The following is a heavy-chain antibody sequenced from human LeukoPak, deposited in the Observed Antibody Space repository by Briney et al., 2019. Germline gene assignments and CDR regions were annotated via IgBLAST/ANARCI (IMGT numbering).Heavy chain of an antibody. CDR2: IYYSGST. D-gene: IGHD1-26*01. CDR1: GGSISSGDYY. CDR3: ARHVLDWELAFDI. Sequence: MPSETLSLTCTVSGGSISSGDYYWSWIRQPPGKGLEWIGYIYYSGSTYYNPSLKSRVTISVDTSKNQFSLKLSSVTAADTAVYYCARHVLDWELAFDIWGQGTMVTVSS. V-gene: IGHV4-30-4*08. J-gene: IGHJ3*02.